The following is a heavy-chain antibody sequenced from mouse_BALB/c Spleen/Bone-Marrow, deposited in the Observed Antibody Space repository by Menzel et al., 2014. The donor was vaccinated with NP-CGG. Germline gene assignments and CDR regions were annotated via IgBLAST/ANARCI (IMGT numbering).Heavy chain of an antibody. CDR1: GHTFTSYW. CDR3: ARRTTTVVATDY. D-gene: IGHD1-1*01. J-gene: IGHJ2*01. CDR2: INPSNGRT. Sequence: QVQLKDSGAELVKPGASVKLSCKASGHTFTSYWMHWVKQRPGQGLEWIGEINPSNGRTNYNEKFKSKATLTVDKSSSTAYMQLSSLTSEDSAVYYCARRTTTVVATDYWGQGTTLTVSS. V-gene: IGHV1S81*02.